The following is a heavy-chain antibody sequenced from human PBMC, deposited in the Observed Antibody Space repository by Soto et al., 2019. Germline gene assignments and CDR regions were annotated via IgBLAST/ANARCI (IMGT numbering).Heavy chain of an antibody. CDR1: GGSISSGGYS. CDR3: VRVPDY. J-gene: IGHJ4*02. Sequence: QLQLQESGSGLVKPSQTLSLTCAVSGGSISSGGYSWSWIRQPPGKGLDWIGYSYHSGSTSYNPSPMSRATIAVVRSKTLFSLKLSSVTAADTAVYYCVRVPDYWGQGTLVTVSS. V-gene: IGHV4-30-2*01. CDR2: SYHSGST.